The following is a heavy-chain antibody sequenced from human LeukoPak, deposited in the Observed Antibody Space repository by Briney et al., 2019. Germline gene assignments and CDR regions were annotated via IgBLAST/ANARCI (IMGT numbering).Heavy chain of an antibody. CDR3: ARDQCSSTSCPGDMDV. V-gene: IGHV1-2*02. J-gene: IGHJ6*02. D-gene: IGHD2-2*01. CDR1: GYTFTGYY. Sequence: GASVKVSCKASGYTFTGYYMHWVRQAPGQGLEWMGWINPNSGGTNYAQKFQGRVTVTRDTSISTAYMELSRLRSDDTAVYYCARDQCSSTSCPGDMDVWGQGTTVTVSS. CDR2: INPNSGGT.